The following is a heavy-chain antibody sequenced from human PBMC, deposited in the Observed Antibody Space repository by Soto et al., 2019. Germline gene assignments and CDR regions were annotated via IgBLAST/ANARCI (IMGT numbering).Heavy chain of an antibody. CDR3: ARDLCLGPHWYYYMDV. CDR2: MSAGGGRT. D-gene: IGHD3-10*02. Sequence: GGSLRLSCAASGFTFSSYAMSWVRQAPGKGLEWVSAMSAGGGRTYYGDSVKGRFTVSRDNSRNSLYLQMNSLRAEDTAVYYCARDLCLGPHWYYYMDVRGKGTTVTVSS. V-gene: IGHV3-23*01. CDR1: GFTFSSYA. J-gene: IGHJ6*03.